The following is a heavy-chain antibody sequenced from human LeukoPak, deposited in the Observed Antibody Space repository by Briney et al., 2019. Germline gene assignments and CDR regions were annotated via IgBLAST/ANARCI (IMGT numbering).Heavy chain of an antibody. CDR1: GFTFSSYA. D-gene: IGHD3-9*01. CDR2: ISGSGGST. CDR3: VSPGSLRYFDWLLSDYYYYGMDV. Sequence: LPGGSLRLSCAASGFTFSSYAMSWVRQAPGKGLEWVSAISGSGGSTYYADSVKGRFTISRDNSKNTLYLQMNSLRAEDTAVYYCVSPGSLRYFDWLLSDYYYYGMDVWGQGTTVTVSS. J-gene: IGHJ6*02. V-gene: IGHV3-23*01.